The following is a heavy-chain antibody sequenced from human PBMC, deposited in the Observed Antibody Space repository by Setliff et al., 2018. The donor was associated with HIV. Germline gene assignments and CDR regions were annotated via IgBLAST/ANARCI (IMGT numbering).Heavy chain of an antibody. J-gene: IGHJ5*02. V-gene: IGHV4-4*07. CDR2: IFRSGTT. CDR3: ARDRHYSGLGSYGP. CDR1: GGSFGDYH. D-gene: IGHD3-10*01. Sequence: SETLSLTCTLSGGSFGDYHWSWIRQPAGRGLEWLGRIFRSGTTYYKFSLKSRVTISIDTSRNQFSLRLTSVTAEDTAVDYCARDRHYSGLGSYGPWGPGTLVTVSS.